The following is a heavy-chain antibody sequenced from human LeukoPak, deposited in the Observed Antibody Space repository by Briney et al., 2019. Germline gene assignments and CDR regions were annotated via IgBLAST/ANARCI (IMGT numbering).Heavy chain of an antibody. CDR3: ARPYSSGWTTGY. J-gene: IGHJ4*02. V-gene: IGHV1-2*02. CDR2: INPNNGGT. D-gene: IGHD6-19*01. Sequence: GASVKVSCKASGYTFTDYYMHWVRQAPGQGLEWMGWINPNNGGTNFAQKFRGRVTMTRDTSISTAYMELSRLRSDDTAVYYCARPYSSGWTTGYWGQGTLVTVSS. CDR1: GYTFTDYY.